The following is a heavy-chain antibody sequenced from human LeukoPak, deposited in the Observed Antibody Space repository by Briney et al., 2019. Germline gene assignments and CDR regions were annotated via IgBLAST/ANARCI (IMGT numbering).Heavy chain of an antibody. D-gene: IGHD2-2*01. J-gene: IGHJ4*02. Sequence: ASVKVSCKASGGTFSSYAISWVRQAPGQGLEWMGWISAYNGNTNYAQKLQGRVTMTTDTSTSTAYMELRSLRSDDTAVYYCARDEETEDIVVVPAASDYWGQGTLVTVSS. CDR1: GGTFSSYA. CDR2: ISAYNGNT. CDR3: ARDEETEDIVVVPAASDY. V-gene: IGHV1-18*01.